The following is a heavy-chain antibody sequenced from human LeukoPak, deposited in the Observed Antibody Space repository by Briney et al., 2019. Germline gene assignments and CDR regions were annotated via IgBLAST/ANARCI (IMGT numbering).Heavy chain of an antibody. CDR3: ARGNDFDYLVRLDY. D-gene: IGHD3-9*01. CDR2: IYHSGST. V-gene: IGHV4-30-2*01. CDR1: GGSISSGGYY. Sequence: SETLSLTCTVSGGSISSGGYYWSWIRQPPGKGLEWIGYIYHSGSTYYNPSLKSRVTISVDRSKNQFSLKLSSVTAADTAVYYCARGNDFDYLVRLDYWGQGTLVTVSS. J-gene: IGHJ4*02.